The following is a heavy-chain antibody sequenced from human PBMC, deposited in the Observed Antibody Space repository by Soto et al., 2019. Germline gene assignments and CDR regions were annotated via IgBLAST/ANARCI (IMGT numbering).Heavy chain of an antibody. J-gene: IGHJ6*02. Sequence: PGGSLRLSCAASGFTFSSYSMNWVRQAPGKGLEWVSSISSSSSYIYYADSVKGRFTISRDNAKNSLYLQMNSLRAEDTAVYYCARDQGYDILTGPMDVWGQGTTVTVSS. CDR3: ARDQGYDILTGPMDV. V-gene: IGHV3-21*01. CDR1: GFTFSSYS. CDR2: ISSSSSYI. D-gene: IGHD3-9*01.